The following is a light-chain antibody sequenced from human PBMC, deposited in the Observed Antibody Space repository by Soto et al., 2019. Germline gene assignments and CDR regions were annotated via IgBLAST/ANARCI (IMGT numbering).Light chain of an antibody. CDR2: RAS. Sequence: DIQMTQSPSTLSASVGDRVTITCRASQNIGSWLAWYQQKPGKAPNLLIYRASNVESGVPSRFSGGGSGTEFTLTISSLQPGDFATYYCQQYKIYSTFGPGTKVDI. V-gene: IGKV1-5*03. J-gene: IGKJ3*01. CDR1: QNIGSW. CDR3: QQYKIYST.